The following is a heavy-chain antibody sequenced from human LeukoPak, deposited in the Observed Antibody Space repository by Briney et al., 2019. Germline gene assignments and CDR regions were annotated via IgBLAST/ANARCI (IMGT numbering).Heavy chain of an antibody. CDR3: ARQVGHYDGSGYYYDWYFDL. V-gene: IGHV4-59*08. J-gene: IGHJ2*01. Sequence: PSETLSLTCIDSGGYISSSFWSWIRQPPGKGVEWIGNIHDSGSTNFSPSLKSRVTISVDTSKNQFSLKLSSVTAADTAVYYCARQVGHYDGSGYYYDWYFDLWGRGTLVTVSS. D-gene: IGHD3-22*01. CDR1: GGYISSSF. CDR2: IHDSGST.